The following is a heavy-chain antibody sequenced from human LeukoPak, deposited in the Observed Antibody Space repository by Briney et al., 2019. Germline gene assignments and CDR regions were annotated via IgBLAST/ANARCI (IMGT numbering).Heavy chain of an antibody. CDR1: GFTLSNYG. CDR2: IWHDGSRK. Sequence: GRSLRLSCAASGFTLSNYGMHWVRQAPGKGLEWVAAIWHDGSRKYYAESVKGRFTIYRDNARNTVYVQMDSLRAEDTAVYYCARDEGDSSGYYPGLWGQGTLVTVSS. J-gene: IGHJ1*01. D-gene: IGHD3-22*01. CDR3: ARDEGDSSGYYPGL. V-gene: IGHV3-33*01.